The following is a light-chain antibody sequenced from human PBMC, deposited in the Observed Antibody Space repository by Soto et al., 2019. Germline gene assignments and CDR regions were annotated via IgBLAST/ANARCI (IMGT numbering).Light chain of an antibody. CDR2: EDI. Sequence: QSSLTHPASLSGSPGQSITISCTGTSSDVGSYNLVSWYRHHPGKAPKLMIYEDIKRPSGVSNRFSGSKPGNTASLTISGLQAEDEADYYCCSYAGSTTWVFGGGTKVTVL. V-gene: IGLV2-23*01. CDR1: SSDVGSYNL. J-gene: IGLJ3*02. CDR3: CSYAGSTTWV.